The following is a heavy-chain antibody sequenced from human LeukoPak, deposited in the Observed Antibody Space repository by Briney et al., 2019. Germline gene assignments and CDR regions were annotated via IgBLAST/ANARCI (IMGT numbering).Heavy chain of an antibody. V-gene: IGHV4-39*01. CDR3: TRLTTGGWFDP. CDR1: GGSISSSSYY. J-gene: IGHJ5*02. D-gene: IGHD4-11*01. Sequence: SETLSLTCTVSGGSISSSSYYWGWVRQPPGEGLEWIASIYYSVSTYYNPSLKSRVTISVDTSKNQFSLNLNSVTAADTAVYHCTRLTTGGWFDPWGQGTLATVSS. CDR2: IYYSVST.